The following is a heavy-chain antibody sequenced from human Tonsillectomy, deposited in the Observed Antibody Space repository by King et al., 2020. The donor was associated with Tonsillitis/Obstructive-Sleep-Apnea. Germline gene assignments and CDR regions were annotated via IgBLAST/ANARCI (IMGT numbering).Heavy chain of an antibody. CDR3: ARDGPADYGDYVPFDY. V-gene: IGHV1-69*01. D-gene: IGHD4-17*01. Sequence: QLVQSGAEVKKPGSSVKVSCKASGGTFSSYAISWVRQAPGQGLEWMGGIIPIFGTANYAQKVQGRVTITADESTSTAYMELSSLRSEDTAVYYCARDGPADYGDYVPFDYWGQGTLVTVSS. CDR1: GGTFSSYA. CDR2: IIPIFGTA. J-gene: IGHJ4*02.